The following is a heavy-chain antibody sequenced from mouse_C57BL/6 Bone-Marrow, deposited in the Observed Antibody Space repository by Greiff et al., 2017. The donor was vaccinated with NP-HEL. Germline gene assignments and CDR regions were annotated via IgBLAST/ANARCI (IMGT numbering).Heavy chain of an antibody. Sequence: VQLVESGPGLVQPSQSLSITCTVSGFSLTSYGVHWVRQSPGKGLEWLGVIWSGGSTDYNAAFISRLSISKDNSKSQVFFKMNSLQADDTAIYYCAGYGNFPYWYFDVWGTGTTVTVSS. J-gene: IGHJ1*03. CDR1: GFSLTSYG. D-gene: IGHD2-1*01. CDR2: IWSGGST. CDR3: AGYGNFPYWYFDV. V-gene: IGHV2-2*01.